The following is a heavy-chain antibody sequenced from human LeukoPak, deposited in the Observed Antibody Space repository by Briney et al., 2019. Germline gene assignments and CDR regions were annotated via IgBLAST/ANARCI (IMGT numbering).Heavy chain of an antibody. D-gene: IGHD1-26*01. V-gene: IGHV3-74*01. Sequence: PGGSLRLSCAASGFTFSSYWMHWVRQAPGKGLVWVSRINSDGSTTNYADSVKGRFTISRDNAKNTLDLRMNSLRAEDTAVYYCARRSSGSPPYYFDYWGQGTLVTVSS. J-gene: IGHJ4*02. CDR3: ARRSSGSPPYYFDY. CDR1: GFTFSSYW. CDR2: INSDGSTT.